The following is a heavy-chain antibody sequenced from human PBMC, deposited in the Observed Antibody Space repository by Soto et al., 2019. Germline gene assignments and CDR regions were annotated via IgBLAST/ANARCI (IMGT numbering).Heavy chain of an antibody. CDR3: ARDKCWLDY. Sequence: QVQLVQSGAEVKKPGASVKVSCKASGYTFSIYAISWVRQAPGQGLEWMGWLSGFNGNTAYAQNLQGRVTMTTDTSTNTAYTEMRNLRSDDTAIYYCARDKCWLDYWGQGTLVSVSS. J-gene: IGHJ4*02. D-gene: IGHD3-9*01. V-gene: IGHV1-18*01. CDR1: GYTFSIYA. CDR2: LSGFNGNT.